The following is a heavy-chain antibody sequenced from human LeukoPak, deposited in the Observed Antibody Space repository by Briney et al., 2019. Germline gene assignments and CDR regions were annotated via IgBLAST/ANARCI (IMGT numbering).Heavy chain of an antibody. D-gene: IGHD3-9*01. Sequence: GGSLRLSRVGSGFTVISNYMSWVRQAPGKGLEWVSVIYSGGSTYYADSVKGRFTISRDNSKSTLYLQMNSLRAENTAVYYCARDNYDILTGHYNDSFYYNGMDVWGQGTTVTVSS. V-gene: IGHV3-66*01. CDR1: GFTVISNY. J-gene: IGHJ6*02. CDR3: ARDNYDILTGHYNDSFYYNGMDV. CDR2: IYSGGST.